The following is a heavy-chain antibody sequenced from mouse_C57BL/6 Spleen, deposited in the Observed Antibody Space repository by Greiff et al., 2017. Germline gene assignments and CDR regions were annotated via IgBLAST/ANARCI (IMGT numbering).Heavy chain of an antibody. V-gene: IGHV1-81*01. D-gene: IGHD1-1*01. Sequence: QVQLQQSGAELARPGASVKLSCKASGYTFTSYGISWVKQRTGQGLEWIGEIYPRSGNTYYNEKFKGKATLTADKSSSTAYMELRSLTSEDSAVYFCARSYYGSSLWYFDVWGTGTTVTVSS. CDR3: ARSYYGSSLWYFDV. CDR1: GYTFTSYG. J-gene: IGHJ1*03. CDR2: IYPRSGNT.